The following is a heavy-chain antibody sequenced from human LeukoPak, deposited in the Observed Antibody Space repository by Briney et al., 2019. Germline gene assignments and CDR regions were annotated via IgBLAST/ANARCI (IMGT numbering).Heavy chain of an antibody. CDR2: ISSSGSTI. J-gene: IGHJ6*03. CDR1: GFTFSSYE. D-gene: IGHD5-18*01. CDR3: ARDGLDTAMGENYYYYYYMDV. Sequence: PGGSLRLSCAASGFTFSSYEMNWVRQAPGKGLEWVSYISSSGSTIYYADSVKGRFTISRDNAKNSLYLQMNSLRAEDTAVYYCARDGLDTAMGENYYYYYYMDVWGKGTTVTISS. V-gene: IGHV3-48*03.